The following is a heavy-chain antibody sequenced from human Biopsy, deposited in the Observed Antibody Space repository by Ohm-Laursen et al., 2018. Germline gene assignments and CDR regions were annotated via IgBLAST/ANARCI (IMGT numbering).Heavy chain of an antibody. J-gene: IGHJ6*02. D-gene: IGHD3-10*01. CDR1: GDTFSRSA. CDR3: ARGGSGSGYYGMDV. V-gene: IGHV1-69*10. CDR2: IIPIVGIT. Sequence: GASVKVSCKASGDTFSRSAFFWVRQAPGQGLVYLGEIIPIVGITNHAQTFQGRITLTADKSTFMVYMELSRLRSDDTAIYYCARGGSGSGYYGMDVWGQGATVSVSS.